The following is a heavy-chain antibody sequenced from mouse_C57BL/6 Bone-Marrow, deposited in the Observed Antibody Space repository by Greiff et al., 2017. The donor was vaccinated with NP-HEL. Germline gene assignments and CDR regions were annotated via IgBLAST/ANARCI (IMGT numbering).Heavy chain of an antibody. D-gene: IGHD2-2*01. V-gene: IGHV1-50*01. Sequence: QVQLQQPGAELVKPGASVKLSCKASGYTFTSYWMPWVKQRPGQGLEWIGEIDPSDSYTNYNQKFKGKATLTVDTSSSTAYMQLSSLTSEDSAVYCCRRFGYDGYWYFDVWGTGTTVTVSS. CDR2: IDPSDSYT. CDR1: GYTFTSYW. CDR3: RRFGYDGYWYFDV. J-gene: IGHJ1*03.